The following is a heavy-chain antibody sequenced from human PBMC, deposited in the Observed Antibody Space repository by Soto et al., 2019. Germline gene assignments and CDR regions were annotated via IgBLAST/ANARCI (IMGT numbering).Heavy chain of an antibody. J-gene: IGHJ4*02. CDR2: ISGGGSRT. Sequence: PGGSLRLSCAASGFTFSTYAMNWVRQAPGKGLEWVSAISGGGSRTYYADSVKGRFTISRDNSKNTLYLQLDSLRAEDTALYYCAKPESSYSWGNGPDYWGQGTLVTVS. D-gene: IGHD1-26*01. CDR3: AKPESSYSWGNGPDY. V-gene: IGHV3-23*01. CDR1: GFTFSTYA.